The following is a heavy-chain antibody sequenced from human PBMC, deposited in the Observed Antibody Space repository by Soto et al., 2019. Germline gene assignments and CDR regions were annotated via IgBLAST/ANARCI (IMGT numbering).Heavy chain of an antibody. CDR3: GPLGNFGVVMGH. J-gene: IGHJ4*02. CDR2: ISRDGVGT. D-gene: IGHD3-3*01. CDR1: GFTFTTYW. V-gene: IGHV3-74*03. Sequence: EVQLVESGGGVVQPGGSLRLSCAASGFTFTTYWMHWVRQAPGKGLVWVARISRDGVGTTYAESVKGRFTISRDNSKNTLYLQMNSLRVEDTAVYYCGPLGNFGVVMGHWGQGTPVTVSS.